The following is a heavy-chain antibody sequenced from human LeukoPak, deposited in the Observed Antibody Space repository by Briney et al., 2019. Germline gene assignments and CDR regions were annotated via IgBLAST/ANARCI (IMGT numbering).Heavy chain of an antibody. CDR3: ARGRPYYYDSSGYYFFDY. J-gene: IGHJ4*02. CDR1: GYTFTSYY. CDR2: INPSGGST. V-gene: IGHV1-46*01. Sequence: GASVKVSCKASGYTFTSYYMHWVRQAPGQGLEWMGIINPSGGSTSYAQKFQGRVTMTRGTSTSTVYMELSSLRSEDTAVYYCARGRPYYYDSSGYYFFDYWGQGTLVTVSS. D-gene: IGHD3-22*01.